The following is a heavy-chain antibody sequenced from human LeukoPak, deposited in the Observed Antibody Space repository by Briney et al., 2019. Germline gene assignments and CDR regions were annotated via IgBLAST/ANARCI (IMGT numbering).Heavy chain of an antibody. CDR2: ISAYHGNT. J-gene: IGHJ3*02. CDR3: ASKTSIAAAGTDAFDI. D-gene: IGHD6-13*01. Sequence: ASVKLSCKSSGYTFTNYGITWVRQAPGQGLEWMGWISAYHGNTNYAQKLQGRVTMTTDTSTSTAYMELRSLRSDDTAVYYCASKTSIAAAGTDAFDIWGQGTMVTVSS. V-gene: IGHV1-18*01. CDR1: GYTFTNYG.